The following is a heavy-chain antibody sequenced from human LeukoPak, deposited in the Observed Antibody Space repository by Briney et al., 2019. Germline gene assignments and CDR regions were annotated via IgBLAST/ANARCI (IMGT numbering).Heavy chain of an antibody. CDR2: ISWDGGST. V-gene: IGHV3-43D*03. Sequence: GGSLRLSCAASGFTFDDYAMHWVRQAPGKGLEWVSLISWDGGSTYYADSVKGRFTISRDNSKNSLYLQMNSLRAEDTAVYYCAKDRSDCGGDCYSEGYDYWGQGTLVTVSS. D-gene: IGHD2-21*02. CDR3: AKDRSDCGGDCYSEGYDY. J-gene: IGHJ4*02. CDR1: GFTFDDYA.